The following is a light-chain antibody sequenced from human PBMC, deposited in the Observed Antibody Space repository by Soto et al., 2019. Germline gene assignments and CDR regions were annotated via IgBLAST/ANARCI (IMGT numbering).Light chain of an antibody. J-gene: IGKJ3*01. CDR1: QSLLHSDGYTY. CDR2: LGS. Sequence: DIVMTQSPPSLSVTPGEPASISCRSSQSLLHSDGYTYVDWYVQRPGQSPQLLIYLGSNRASGVPDRLSGSGSGTDVTLKISKVESEDVGIYYCMQVLHTPFSFGPGTKVDFK. V-gene: IGKV2-28*01. CDR3: MQVLHTPFS.